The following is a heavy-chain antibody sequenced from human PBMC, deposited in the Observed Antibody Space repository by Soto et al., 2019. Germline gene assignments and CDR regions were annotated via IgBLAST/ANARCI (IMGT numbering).Heavy chain of an antibody. CDR3: ASEGGSITMIVPTPERTYGMAV. D-gene: IGHD3-22*01. CDR2: ISAYNGNT. V-gene: IGHV1-18*04. Sequence: QVQLVQSGAEVKKPGASVKVSCKASGYTFTSYGISWVRQAPGQGREWMGWISAYNGNTNYAQKLQGRVTMTTDTATSTAYMELRSLRSDDTAVYYCASEGGSITMIVPTPERTYGMAVWGQGTTVTVSS. J-gene: IGHJ6*02. CDR1: GYTFTSYG.